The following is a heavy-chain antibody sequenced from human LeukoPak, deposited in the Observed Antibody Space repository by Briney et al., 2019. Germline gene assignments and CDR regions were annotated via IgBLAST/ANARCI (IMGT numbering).Heavy chain of an antibody. CDR2: ISYDGSNK. Sequence: GRSLRLSCAASGFTFSSYAMHWVRQAPGKGLEWVAVISYDGSNKYYADSVKGRFTISRDNSKSTLYLQMNSLRAEDTAVYYCASEIIFGSFDYWGQGTLVTVSS. J-gene: IGHJ4*02. CDR1: GFTFSSYA. CDR3: ASEIIFGSFDY. D-gene: IGHD3-3*01. V-gene: IGHV3-30*04.